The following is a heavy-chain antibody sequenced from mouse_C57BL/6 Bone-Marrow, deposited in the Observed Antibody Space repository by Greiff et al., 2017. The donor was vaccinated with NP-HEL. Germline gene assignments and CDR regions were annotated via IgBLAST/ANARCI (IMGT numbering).Heavy chain of an antibody. D-gene: IGHD1-1*01. V-gene: IGHV1-81*01. CDR3: DYYGSSYAMDY. J-gene: IGHJ4*01. Sequence: VQLQESGAELARPGASVKLSCKASGYTFTSYGISWVKQRTGQGLEWIGEIYPRSGNTYYNEKFKGKATLTADKSSSTAYMELRSLTSEDSAVYFCDYYGSSYAMDYWGQGTSVTVSS. CDR1: GYTFTSYG. CDR2: IYPRSGNT.